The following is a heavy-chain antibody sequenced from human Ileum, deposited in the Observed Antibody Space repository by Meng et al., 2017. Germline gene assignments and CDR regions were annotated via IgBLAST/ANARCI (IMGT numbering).Heavy chain of an antibody. CDR1: GGSFSGYY. Sequence: QVHVFHWGDRLLKPSETLSLTCAVSGGSFSGYYWTWIRQSPGKGLEWIGEINRGGNTNYNPSLKSRITMSVDTSKNQFFLNLTSVTPADTAVYYCARAWSSSWSFLDFWGQGGLVTVSS. J-gene: IGHJ4*02. CDR3: ARAWSSSWSFLDF. D-gene: IGHD6-13*01. V-gene: IGHV4-34*01. CDR2: INRGGNT.